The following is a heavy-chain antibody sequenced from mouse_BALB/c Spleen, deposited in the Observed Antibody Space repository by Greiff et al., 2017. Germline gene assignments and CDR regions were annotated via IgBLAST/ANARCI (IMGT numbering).Heavy chain of an antibody. CDR3: ARYGVRRGFDY. D-gene: IGHD2-14*01. J-gene: IGHJ2*01. V-gene: IGHV1-69*02. Sequence: QVQLQQPGAELVKPGASVKLSCKASGYTFTSYWMHWVKQRPGQGLEWIGEIDPSDSYTNYNQKFKGKATLTVDKSSSTAYMQLSSLTSEDSAVYYCARYGVRRGFDYWGQGTTLTVSS. CDR2: IDPSDSYT. CDR1: GYTFTSYW.